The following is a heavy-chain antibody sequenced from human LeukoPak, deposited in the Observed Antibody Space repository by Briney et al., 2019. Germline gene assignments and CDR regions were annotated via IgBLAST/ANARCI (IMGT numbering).Heavy chain of an antibody. J-gene: IGHJ4*02. Sequence: SQTLSLTCTVSGGSISSGNYYWSWIRQPAGKGLEWIGRMYTSGSTNYNPSLKSRVTISVDTSKNQFSLNLSSVTAADTAVYYCARVPTITFFDYWGQGTLVTVSS. CDR1: GGSISSGNYY. V-gene: IGHV4-61*02. CDR2: MYTSGST. CDR3: ARVPTITFFDY. D-gene: IGHD3-10*01.